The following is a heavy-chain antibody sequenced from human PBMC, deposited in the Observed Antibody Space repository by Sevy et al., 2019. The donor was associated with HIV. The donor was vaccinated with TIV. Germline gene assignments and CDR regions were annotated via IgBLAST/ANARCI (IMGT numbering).Heavy chain of an antibody. D-gene: IGHD2-21*02. Sequence: ASVKVSCKASGYTFSSYGISWVRQAPGQGLEWMGWISAYNGNTNYAQKLQDRVTMTTDTSTSTAYMELRSLRSDDTAVYYCAREPAQHIVVVTSYAFDIWGQGTMVTVSS. CDR1: GYTFSSYG. CDR3: AREPAQHIVVVTSYAFDI. CDR2: ISAYNGNT. J-gene: IGHJ3*02. V-gene: IGHV1-18*01.